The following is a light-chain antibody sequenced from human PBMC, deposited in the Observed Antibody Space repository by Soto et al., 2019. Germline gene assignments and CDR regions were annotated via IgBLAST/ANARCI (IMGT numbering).Light chain of an antibody. CDR2: GAF. CDR1: QSVSYN. Sequence: EIVMTQSPATLSVSPGETATLSCRASQSVSYNLAWYQQKPGQGPRLLIYGAFTRATGIPARFSGSGSGTEFTLTISSLQSEDFSVYYCQQYKSWPPLTFGGGNKVEIK. CDR3: QQYKSWPPLT. J-gene: IGKJ4*01. V-gene: IGKV3-15*01.